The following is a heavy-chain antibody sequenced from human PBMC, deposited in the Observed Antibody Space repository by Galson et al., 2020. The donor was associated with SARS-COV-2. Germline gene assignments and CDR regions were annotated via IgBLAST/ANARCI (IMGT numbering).Heavy chain of an antibody. D-gene: IGHD3-16*01. V-gene: IGHV3-74*01. CDR2: INSDGSSA. CDR1: GFTFRTYW. J-gene: IGHJ6*02. CDR3: AREGEDTWYDYVMDA. Sequence: GESLKISCAASGFTFRTYWMHWVRQVSGKGLEWVSRINSDGSSAIYADSVKGRLTISRDNAMNILYLHMNSLRVDDTAVYYCAREGEDTWYDYVMDAWGQGTTVTVSS.